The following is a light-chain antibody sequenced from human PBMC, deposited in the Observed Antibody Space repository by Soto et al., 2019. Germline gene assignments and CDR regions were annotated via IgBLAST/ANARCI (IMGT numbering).Light chain of an antibody. Sequence: EIVMTPSPATLSVSPGERATLSCRASQSVSSYLAWYQQKPGQAPRLLIYCASTRATGIPARSSGSRSGTEFTLTISSMQSEDFAVYYCQQYNNWPSWTFGQGTKV. CDR2: CAS. CDR3: QQYNNWPSWT. CDR1: QSVSSY. J-gene: IGKJ1*01. V-gene: IGKV3-15*01.